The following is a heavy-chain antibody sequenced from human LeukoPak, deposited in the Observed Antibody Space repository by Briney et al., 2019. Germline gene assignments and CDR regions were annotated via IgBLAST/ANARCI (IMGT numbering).Heavy chain of an antibody. D-gene: IGHD6-13*01. CDR3: ASPLSGSSSWDGDAFDI. V-gene: IGHV4-39*01. CDR2: IYYSGST. CDR1: GCSISSSTYY. Sequence: PSETLSLTCTVSGCSISSSTYYWGWSRHPPGKGLEWSGSIYYSGSTYYNASLKSRVTISADTSKNQFSLKLSYVTAADTAVSDCASPLSGSSSWDGDAFDIWGKGTMVTVSS. J-gene: IGHJ3*02.